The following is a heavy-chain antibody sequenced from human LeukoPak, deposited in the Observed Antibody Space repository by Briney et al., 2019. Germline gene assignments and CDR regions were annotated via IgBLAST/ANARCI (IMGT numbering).Heavy chain of an antibody. CDR1: GFTFSSYA. D-gene: IGHD3-22*01. J-gene: IGHJ4*02. CDR3: ARWPYYYYDSSGTLDY. V-gene: IGHV3-30-3*01. CDR2: KSYDGSNK. Sequence: SGMSLRLSCAASGFTFSSYAMHWVRQAQGKGLEWVAVKSYDGSNKYYADSVKGRFTISRDNSKNTLYLQMNSLRAEDTAVYYCARWPYYYYDSSGTLDYWGQGTLVTVSS.